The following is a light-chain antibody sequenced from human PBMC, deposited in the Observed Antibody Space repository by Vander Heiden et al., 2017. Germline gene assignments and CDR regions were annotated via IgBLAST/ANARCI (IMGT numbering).Light chain of an antibody. CDR1: QSVSSSH. J-gene: IGKJ1*01. CDR2: GAS. Sequence: EIVLTQSPGTLSLSPGERATLSCRASQSVSSSHLAWYQQKPGQAPRLLIYGASSRATGIPDRFSGSGSGTDFTLTISRLEPEDFAVYYCQQDGSSQWTFGQGTKVEIK. CDR3: QQDGSSQWT. V-gene: IGKV3-20*01.